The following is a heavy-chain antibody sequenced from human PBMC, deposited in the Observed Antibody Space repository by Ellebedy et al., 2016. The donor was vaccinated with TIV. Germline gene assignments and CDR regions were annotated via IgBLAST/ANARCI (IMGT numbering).Heavy chain of an antibody. V-gene: IGHV3-48*04. CDR2: ISSTGTTI. CDR3: ANGAYDI. Sequence: GESLKISCAASGFTFSSYWMNWVRQAPGKGLEWVSYISSTGTTIYYADSVKGRFTISRDNAKISLYLLMNSLTAEDTAVYYCANGAYDIWGQGTMVTVSS. CDR1: GFTFSSYW. J-gene: IGHJ3*02.